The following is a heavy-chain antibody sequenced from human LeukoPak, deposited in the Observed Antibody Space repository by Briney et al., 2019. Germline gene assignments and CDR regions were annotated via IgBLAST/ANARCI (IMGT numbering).Heavy chain of an antibody. D-gene: IGHD3-10*01. CDR1: GFTFSSYW. CDR3: ATDRGYYTSGSYYLDY. Sequence: GGSLRLSCAASGFTFSSYWMHWVRQVSGKGLVWVSRINSDGSSTSYADSVKGRFTISWDNAKNTLYVQMNSLRAEDTAVYYCATDRGYYTSGSYYLDYWGQGTLVTVSS. J-gene: IGHJ4*02. V-gene: IGHV3-74*01. CDR2: INSDGSST.